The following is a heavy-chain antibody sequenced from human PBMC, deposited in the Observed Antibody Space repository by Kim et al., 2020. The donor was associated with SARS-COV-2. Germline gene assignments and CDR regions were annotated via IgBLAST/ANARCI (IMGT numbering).Heavy chain of an antibody. J-gene: IGHJ6*02. D-gene: IGHD6-19*01. CDR1: GFTFSSYA. CDR2: ISGSGGST. Sequence: GSLRLSCAASGFTFSSYAMSWVRQAPGKGLEWVSAISGSGGSTYYADSVKGRFTISRDNSKNTLYLQMNSLRAEDTAVYYCAGSRTESSSGWYVLGYYYYGMDVWGQGTTVTVSS. V-gene: IGHV3-23*01. CDR3: AGSRTESSSGWYVLGYYYYGMDV.